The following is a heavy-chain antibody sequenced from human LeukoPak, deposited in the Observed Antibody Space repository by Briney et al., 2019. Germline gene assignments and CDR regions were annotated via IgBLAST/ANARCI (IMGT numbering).Heavy chain of an antibody. CDR1: GYTFTSYG. J-gene: IGHJ4*02. V-gene: IGHV1-69*13. CDR2: IIPIFGTA. Sequence: ASVKVSCKASGYTFTSYGISWVRQAPGQGLEWMGGIIPIFGTANYAQKFQGRVTITADESTSTAYMELSSLRSEDTAVYYCARVRWFGELFSDYWGQGTLVTVSS. D-gene: IGHD3-10*01. CDR3: ARVRWFGELFSDY.